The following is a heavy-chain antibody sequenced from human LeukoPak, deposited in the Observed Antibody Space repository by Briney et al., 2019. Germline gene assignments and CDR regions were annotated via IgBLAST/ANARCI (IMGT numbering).Heavy chain of an antibody. CDR1: GFTFSSYW. CDR2: IKQDGSEK. Sequence: GGSLRLSCAASGFTFSSYWMSWVRQAPGKGLEWVANIKQDGSEKYYVDSVKGRFTISRDNAKNSLYLQMNSLRAEDTAVYYCAMGYSGYVNDYWGQGTLVTVS. V-gene: IGHV3-7*01. J-gene: IGHJ4*02. D-gene: IGHD5-12*01. CDR3: AMGYSGYVNDY.